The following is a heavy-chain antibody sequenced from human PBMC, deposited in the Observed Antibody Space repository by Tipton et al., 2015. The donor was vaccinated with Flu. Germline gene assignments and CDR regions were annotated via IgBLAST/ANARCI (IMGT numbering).Heavy chain of an antibody. CDR2: IYRTGST. Sequence: TLSLTCTVSGYFINSGYYWGWIRQSPGEGLQWIASIYRTGSTYYNPSLKSRVTMSVDTTKNLFYLKLTSVTAADTAVYYCARGRGYSYGYYPSWGQGTLVTVSS. D-gene: IGHD5-18*01. V-gene: IGHV4-38-2*02. CDR3: ARGRGYSYGYYPS. CDR1: GYFINSGYY. J-gene: IGHJ4*02.